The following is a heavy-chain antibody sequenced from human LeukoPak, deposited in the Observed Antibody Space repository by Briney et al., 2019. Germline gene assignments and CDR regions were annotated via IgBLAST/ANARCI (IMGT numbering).Heavy chain of an antibody. J-gene: IGHJ4*02. V-gene: IGHV1-18*01. D-gene: IGHD6-13*01. CDR2: ISAYNGNT. CDR1: GYTFTSYG. CDR3: ARRWTAAAGIRGGAFDY. Sequence: ASVKVSFKASGYTFTSYGISWVRQAPGQGLEWMGWISAYNGNTNYAQKLQGRVTMTTDTSTSTAYMELRSLRSDDTAVYYCARRWTAAAGIRGGAFDYWGQGTLVTVSS.